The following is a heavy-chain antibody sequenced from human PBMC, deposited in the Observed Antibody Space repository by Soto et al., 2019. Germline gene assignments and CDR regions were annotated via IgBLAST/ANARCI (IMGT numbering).Heavy chain of an antibody. CDR2: IYPGDSDT. J-gene: IGHJ6*03. CDR1: GYSFTSYW. CDR3: SRRGYYYGSGSQPTYYYYYMDV. V-gene: IGHV5-51*01. D-gene: IGHD3-10*01. Sequence: ESLKISCKGSGYSFTSYWIGWVRQMPGKGLEWMGIIYPGDSDTRYSPSFQGQVTISADKSISTAYLQWSSLKASDTAMYYCSRRGYYYGSGSQPTYYYYYMDVWGKGTTVTVSS.